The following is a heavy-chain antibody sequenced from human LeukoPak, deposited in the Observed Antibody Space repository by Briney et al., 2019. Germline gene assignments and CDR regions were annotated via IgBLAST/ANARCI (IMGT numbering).Heavy chain of an antibody. J-gene: IGHJ4*02. D-gene: IGHD3-22*01. CDR2: MNPNSGDT. Sequence: ASVKLSCKASGYTFTTYDITWVRQAPGQGLEWMGWMNPNSGDTAYAQKFQGRVAMTRDTSISTAYMELSSLRSEDTAVYYCARGLGDYYDTSGYYYAVPAHWGQGTLVTVSS. CDR3: ARGLGDYYDTSGYYYAVPAH. CDR1: GYTFTTYD. V-gene: IGHV1-8*01.